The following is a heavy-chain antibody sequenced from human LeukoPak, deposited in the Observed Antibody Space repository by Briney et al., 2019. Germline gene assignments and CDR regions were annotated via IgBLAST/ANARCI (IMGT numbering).Heavy chain of an antibody. CDR1: GFTFSSYS. Sequence: PGGSLRLSCAASGFTFSSYSMNWVRQAPGQGLEWVSYISISTTNIYYADSVKGRFTVSRDNAKNSLYLQTNNLRADDTAVYYCARDHDWAFDYWGQGTLVTVSS. J-gene: IGHJ4*02. CDR2: ISISTTNI. V-gene: IGHV3-48*01. D-gene: IGHD3-9*01. CDR3: ARDHDWAFDY.